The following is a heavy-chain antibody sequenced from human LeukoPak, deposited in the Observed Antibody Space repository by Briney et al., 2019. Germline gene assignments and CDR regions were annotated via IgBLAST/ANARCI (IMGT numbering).Heavy chain of an antibody. CDR1: GGTFSSYA. Sequence: SVKVSCKASGGTFSSYAISWVRQAPGQGLEWIGGIIPIFGTANYAQKFQGRVTITTDESTSTAYMELSSLRSEDTAVYYCARDRDGYNRRAAFDIWGQGTMVTVSS. CDR2: IIPIFGTA. J-gene: IGHJ3*02. D-gene: IGHD5-24*01. CDR3: ARDRDGYNRRAAFDI. V-gene: IGHV1-69*05.